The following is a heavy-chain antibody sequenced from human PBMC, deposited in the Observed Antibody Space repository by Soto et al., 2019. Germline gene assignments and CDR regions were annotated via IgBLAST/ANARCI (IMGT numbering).Heavy chain of an antibody. D-gene: IGHD5-18*01. J-gene: IGHJ4*02. Sequence: GGSLRLSCAASGFTFSSYAMNWVRQAPGKGLEWVSYISSSGSTIYYADSVKGRFTISRDNAENSLYLQMNSLRAEDTAVYYCAGGQKLSTTSFDSRGRETLVTISS. CDR2: ISSSGSTI. V-gene: IGHV3-48*03. CDR3: AGGQKLSTTSFDS. CDR1: GFTFSSYA.